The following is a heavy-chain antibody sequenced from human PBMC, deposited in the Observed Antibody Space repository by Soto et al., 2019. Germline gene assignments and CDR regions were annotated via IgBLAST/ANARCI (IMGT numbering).Heavy chain of an antibody. CDR1: GFTFSDYY. V-gene: IGHV3-11*01. Sequence: GGSLRLSCAASGFTFSDYYMSWIRQAPGKGLEWASYITSDGSPIYYADSVRGRFTISRDSAKNSVSLQMNSLRAEDTAMYYCAGGEMSTISFDYWGQGTLVTVSS. D-gene: IGHD1-1*01. CDR3: AGGEMSTISFDY. CDR2: ITSDGSPI. J-gene: IGHJ4*02.